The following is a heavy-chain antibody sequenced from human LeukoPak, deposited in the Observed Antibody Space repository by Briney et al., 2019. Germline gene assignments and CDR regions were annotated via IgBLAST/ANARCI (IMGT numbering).Heavy chain of an antibody. D-gene: IGHD3-10*01. V-gene: IGHV4-34*01. CDR3: ARASSRSYYNRRYFDY. J-gene: IGHJ4*02. Sequence: SETLSLTCAVYGGSFSGYYWSWIRQPPGKGLEWIGEINHSGSTNYNPSLKSRVTISVDTSKNQFSLKLSSVTAADTAVYYCARASSRSYYNRRYFDYWGQGTLVTVSS. CDR2: INHSGST. CDR1: GGSFSGYY.